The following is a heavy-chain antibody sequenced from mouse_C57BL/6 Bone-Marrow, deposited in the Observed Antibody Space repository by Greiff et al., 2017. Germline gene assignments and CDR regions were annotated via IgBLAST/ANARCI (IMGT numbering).Heavy chain of an antibody. Sequence: EVKLVESGGDLVKPGGSLKLSCAASGFTFSSYGMSWVRQTPDKRLEWVATISSGGSYTYYPDSVKGRFTISRDNAKHTLYLQMSSLKSEDTARYYCARQWEDYWGQGTTLTVSS. J-gene: IGHJ2*01. CDR3: ARQWEDY. D-gene: IGHD4-1*01. V-gene: IGHV5-6*01. CDR2: ISSGGSYT. CDR1: GFTFSSYG.